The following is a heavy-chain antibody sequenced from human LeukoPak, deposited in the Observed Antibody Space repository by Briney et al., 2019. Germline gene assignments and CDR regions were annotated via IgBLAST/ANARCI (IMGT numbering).Heavy chain of an antibody. Sequence: SQTLSLTFAISGDSVSSTSACWTWLRQSPSSGLEWLGRTCYRSRWGSDYAPSLKSRITVNADTSKNQFSLQLKSVTPEDTAVYYCAREGDWAGTAYWGQGTLVAVSA. J-gene: IGHJ4*02. CDR2: TCYRSRWGS. V-gene: IGHV6-1*01. CDR3: AREGDWAGTAY. CDR1: GDSVSSTSAC. D-gene: IGHD3/OR15-3a*01.